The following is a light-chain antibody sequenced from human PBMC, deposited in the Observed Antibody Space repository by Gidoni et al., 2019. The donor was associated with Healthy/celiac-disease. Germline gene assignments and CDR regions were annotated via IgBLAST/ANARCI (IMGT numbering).Light chain of an antibody. V-gene: IGLV2-14*01. Sequence: QSALTQPASVSGSPGQSITISCTGTSSDVGGYNYVSWYQQHPVKAPKLMIYDVSNRPSGVSNRFSGSESGNTASLTISGLQAEDEADYYCSSYISSSTLVFGGGTKLTVL. CDR1: SSDVGGYNY. CDR3: SSYISSSTLV. CDR2: DVS. J-gene: IGLJ2*01.